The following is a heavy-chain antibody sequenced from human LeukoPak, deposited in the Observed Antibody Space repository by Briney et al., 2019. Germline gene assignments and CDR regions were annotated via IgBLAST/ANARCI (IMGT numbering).Heavy chain of an antibody. Sequence: PGGSLRLSCAASGFTFSSYSMNWVRQATGKGLEWVSSISSSSYIYYADSVKGRFTISRDNAKNSLYLQMNSLRAEDTAVYYCARDGGTRLKYSFGYGDSWGQGTLVTVSS. V-gene: IGHV3-21*01. J-gene: IGHJ4*02. CDR2: ISSSSYI. CDR1: GFTFSSYS. D-gene: IGHD3-22*01. CDR3: ARDGGTRLKYSFGYGDS.